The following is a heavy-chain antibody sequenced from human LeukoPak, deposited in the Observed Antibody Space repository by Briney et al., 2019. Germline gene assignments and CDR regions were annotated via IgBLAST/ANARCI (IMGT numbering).Heavy chain of an antibody. CDR1: GFTFSDYY. D-gene: IGHD3-3*01. V-gene: IGHV3-11*01. CDR3: ARPGHDFWSGLLGGTDY. CDR2: ISSSGSTI. Sequence: GGSLRLSCAASGFTFSDYYMSWIRQAPGKGLEWVSYISSSGSTIYYADSVKGRFTISRDNAKNSLYLQMNSPRAEDTAVYYCARPGHDFWSGLLGGTDYWGQGTLVTVSS. J-gene: IGHJ4*02.